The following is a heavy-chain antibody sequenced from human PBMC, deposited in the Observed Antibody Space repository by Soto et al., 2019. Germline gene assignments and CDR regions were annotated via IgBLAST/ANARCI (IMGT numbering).Heavy chain of an antibody. CDR1: GDSVSSNTAS. CDR3: AKGDNLGPKTGYAFDP. Sequence: SQTLPLTCAIYGDSVSSNTASWNWIRQSPSRGLEWLGRTYFRSKWYNDYAVSVKSRIIINPDTSNNQFSLQLNSVTPEDTAVYFCAKGDNLGPKTGYAFDPWGQGSIVTVS. CDR2: TYFRSKWYN. V-gene: IGHV6-1*01. J-gene: IGHJ5*02. D-gene: IGHD5-12*01.